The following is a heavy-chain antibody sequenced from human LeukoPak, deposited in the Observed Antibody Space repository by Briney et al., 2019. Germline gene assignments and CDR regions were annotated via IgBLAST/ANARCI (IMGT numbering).Heavy chain of an antibody. CDR3: ARGLGYGGSLLVDY. CDR1: GGSISSHY. CDR2: IYYSGST. V-gene: IGHV4-59*11. D-gene: IGHD1-26*01. Sequence: SETLSLTCTVSGGSISSHYWSWIRQPPGKGLEGIGYIYYSGSTNYNPSLKSRVTISVDTSKNQFSLKLSSVTAADTAVYYCARGLGYGGSLLVDYWGQGTLVTVSS. J-gene: IGHJ4*02.